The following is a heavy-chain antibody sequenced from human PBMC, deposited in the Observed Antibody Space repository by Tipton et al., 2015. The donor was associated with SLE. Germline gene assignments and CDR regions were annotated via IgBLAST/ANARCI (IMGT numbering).Heavy chain of an antibody. D-gene: IGHD4-17*01. V-gene: IGHV3-30*19. J-gene: IGHJ5*02. CDR2: ICYDESNN. CDR3: AGTCDGDSVWFDP. Sequence: SLRLSCAASGFTFSSYGMHWVRRAPGKGLEWLAFICYDESNNHYADSVKGRFTISTDNAKKTLYLQMNSLRTDDTAVYYCAGTCDGDSVWFDPGGQGILVTVSS. CDR1: GFTFSSYG.